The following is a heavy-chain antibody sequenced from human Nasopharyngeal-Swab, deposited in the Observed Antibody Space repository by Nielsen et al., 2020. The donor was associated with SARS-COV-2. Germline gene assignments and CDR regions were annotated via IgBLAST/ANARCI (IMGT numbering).Heavy chain of an antibody. D-gene: IGHD5-12*01. J-gene: IGHJ4*02. CDR3: ASYGGYEVFDY. CDR1: GKSFSGYY. V-gene: IGHV4-34*01. Sequence: SETLSLTCAVYGKSFSGYYWSWIRQPPGKGLEWIGEINHSGSTNYNPSLKSRVTISVDTSKNQFPLKMSSVTAADTAVYYCASYGGYEVFDYWGQGTVVTVSS. CDR2: INHSGST.